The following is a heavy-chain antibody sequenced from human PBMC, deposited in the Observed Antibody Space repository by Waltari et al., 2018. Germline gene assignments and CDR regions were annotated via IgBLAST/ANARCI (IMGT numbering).Heavy chain of an antibody. CDR3: ARDKSDSSGYYYVPYDF. J-gene: IGHJ4*02. V-gene: IGHV3-48*03. Sequence: ELQLVESGGGLVQPGGSLRLSCTASGFTFSSAEMTWVRQAPGKGPEWVSYIRRSGDTIYYADSVKGRFAMSRDNAKNSLFLQMNSLRAEDTAFYYCARDKSDSSGYYYVPYDFWGQGTLVTVSS. CDR1: GFTFSSAE. CDR2: IRRSGDTI. D-gene: IGHD3-22*01.